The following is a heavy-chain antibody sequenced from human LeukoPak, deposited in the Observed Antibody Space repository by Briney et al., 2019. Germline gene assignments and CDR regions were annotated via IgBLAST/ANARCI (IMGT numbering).Heavy chain of an antibody. V-gene: IGHV1-58*02. CDR3: AADQDTAMAYY. Sequence: SVKVSCKASGLTFTSSAMQWVRQARGQRLEWIGWIVVGSGNTNYAQKFQERVTITRDMSTSTAYMELSSLRSEDTAVYYCAADQDTAMAYYWGQGTLVTVSS. J-gene: IGHJ4*02. CDR1: GLTFTSSA. CDR2: IVVGSGNT. D-gene: IGHD5-18*01.